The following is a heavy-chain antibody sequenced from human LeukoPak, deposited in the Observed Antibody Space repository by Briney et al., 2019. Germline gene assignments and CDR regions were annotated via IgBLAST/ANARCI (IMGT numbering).Heavy chain of an antibody. D-gene: IGHD6-19*01. V-gene: IGHV3-23*01. J-gene: IGHJ4*02. Sequence: GGSLRLSCAASGFTFSSYAMSWVRQAPGKGLEWVSAISGSGGSTYYADSVRGRFTISRDNSKNTLYLQMNSLRAEDTAVYYCAKTGQSLGVFYSSGWSYVDWGQGTLVTVSS. CDR3: AKTGQSLGVFYSSGWSYVD. CDR1: GFTFSSYA. CDR2: ISGSGGST.